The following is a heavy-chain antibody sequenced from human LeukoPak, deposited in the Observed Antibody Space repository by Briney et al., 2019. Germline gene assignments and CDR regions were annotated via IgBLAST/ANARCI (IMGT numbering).Heavy chain of an antibody. D-gene: IGHD2-2*01. Sequence: SETLSLTCTVSGGSISSSSYYWGWIRQPPGKGLEWIGSIYYSGSTYYNPSLKSRVTISVDTSKNQFSLKLSSVTAADTAVYYCAGHRGYCSSTSCSDAFDIWGQGTMVTVSS. J-gene: IGHJ3*02. CDR3: AGHRGYCSSTSCSDAFDI. V-gene: IGHV4-39*01. CDR2: IYYSGST. CDR1: GGSISSSSYY.